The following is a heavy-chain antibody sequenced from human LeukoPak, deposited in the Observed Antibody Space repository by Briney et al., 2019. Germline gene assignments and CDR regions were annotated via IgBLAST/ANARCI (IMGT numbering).Heavy chain of an antibody. Sequence: ASVKVSCRASGYTFTSYGISWVRQAPGQGLEWMGWISAYNGNTNYAQKLQGRVTMTTDTSTSTAYMELRSLRSDDTAVYYCARGASFSITMIVVVTTDAFDIWGQGTMVTVSS. CDR2: ISAYNGNT. J-gene: IGHJ3*02. V-gene: IGHV1-18*01. CDR1: GYTFTSYG. D-gene: IGHD3-22*01. CDR3: ARGASFSITMIVVVTTDAFDI.